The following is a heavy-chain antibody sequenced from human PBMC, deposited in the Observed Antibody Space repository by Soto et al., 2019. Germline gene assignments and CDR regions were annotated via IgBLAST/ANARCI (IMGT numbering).Heavy chain of an antibody. V-gene: IGHV1-3*01. CDR1: GYTFTSYA. CDR3: ARGSGWTEHDAFDI. Sequence: ASVKVSCKASGYTFTSYAMHWVRQAPGQRLEWMGWINAGNGNTKYSQKFQGRVTITRDTSASTAYMEPSSLRSEDTAVYYCARGSGWTEHDAFDIWGQGTMVTVSS. J-gene: IGHJ3*02. CDR2: INAGNGNT. D-gene: IGHD6-19*01.